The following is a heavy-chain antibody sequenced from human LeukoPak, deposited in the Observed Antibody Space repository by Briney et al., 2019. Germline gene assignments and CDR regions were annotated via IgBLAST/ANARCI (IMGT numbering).Heavy chain of an antibody. CDR2: INPNSGGT. CDR1: GYTFTGYY. CDR3: ARDLITYYYDSSGYSFDY. Sequence: ASVKVYCKASGYTFTGYYMHWVRQAPGQGLEWMGWINPNSGGTNYAQKFQGRVTMTRDTSISTAYMELSRLRSDDTAVYYCARDLITYYYDSSGYSFDYWGQGTLVTVSS. V-gene: IGHV1-2*02. D-gene: IGHD3-22*01. J-gene: IGHJ4*02.